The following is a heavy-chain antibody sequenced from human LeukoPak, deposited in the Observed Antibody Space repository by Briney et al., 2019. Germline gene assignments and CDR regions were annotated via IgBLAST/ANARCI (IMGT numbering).Heavy chain of an antibody. J-gene: IGHJ3*02. CDR2: IHYTGSS. Sequence: SDTLSFTCTVSGGSVNNYYWNWIRQSPGKGLEWIGYIHYTGSSNSNPSLKSRVTISVDTSKNQVSLKLRSVSIADTAVYYCARMEGEWLPNAFDIWGHGTMVTVSS. D-gene: IGHD6-19*01. V-gene: IGHV4-59*02. CDR3: ARMEGEWLPNAFDI. CDR1: GGSVNNYY.